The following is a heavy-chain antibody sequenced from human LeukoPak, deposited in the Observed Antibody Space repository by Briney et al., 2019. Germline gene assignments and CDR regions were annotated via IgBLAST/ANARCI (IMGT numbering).Heavy chain of an antibody. V-gene: IGHV1-69*04. D-gene: IGHD3-9*01. CDR3: ASGYDILTGYYTPSFDY. Sequence: ASVKVSCKASGGTFSSYAISWVRQAPGQGLEWMGRIIPIFGIANYAQKFQGRVTITADKSTSTAYMELSSLRSADTAVYYCASGYDILTGYYTPSFDYWGQGTLVTVSS. CDR2: IIPIFGIA. J-gene: IGHJ4*02. CDR1: GGTFSSYA.